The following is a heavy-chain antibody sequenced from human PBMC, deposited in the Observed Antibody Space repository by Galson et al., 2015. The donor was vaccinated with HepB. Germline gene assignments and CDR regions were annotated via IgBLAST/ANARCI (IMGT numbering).Heavy chain of an antibody. V-gene: IGHV5-51*01. J-gene: IGHJ3*02. Sequence: QSGAEVKKPGESLKISCKGSGYSFTSYWIGWVRQMPGKGLEWMGIIYPGDSDTRYSPSFQGQVTISADKSISTAYLQWSSLKASDTAMYYCARGPLFTQTEPDAFDIWGQGTMVTVSS. CDR1: GYSFTSYW. D-gene: IGHD1-14*01. CDR3: ARGPLFTQTEPDAFDI. CDR2: IYPGDSDT.